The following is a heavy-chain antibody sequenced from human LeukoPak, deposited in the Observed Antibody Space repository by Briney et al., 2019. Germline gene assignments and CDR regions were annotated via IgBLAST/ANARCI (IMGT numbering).Heavy chain of an antibody. J-gene: IGHJ4*02. CDR2: IYYSGST. CDR3: ATSQAGYSYGPFDY. CDR1: GGSISSGGYY. V-gene: IGHV4-31*03. D-gene: IGHD5-18*01. Sequence: PSETLSLTCTVSGGSISSGGYYWSWIRQHPGKGLEWIGYIYYSGSTYYNPSLKSRVTISVDTSKNQFSLKLSSVTAADTAVYYCATSQAGYSYGPFDYWGQGTLVTVSS.